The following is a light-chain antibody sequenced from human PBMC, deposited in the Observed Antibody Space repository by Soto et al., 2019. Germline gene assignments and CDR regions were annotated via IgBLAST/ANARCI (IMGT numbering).Light chain of an antibody. CDR3: SSSTTSTTRV. Sequence: QSALTQPASVAGSPGQSITLPCTGTSSDVGADNSVSWYQQHPGKAPKLIIYDVSTRPSGVSNRFSGSKSGNTASLTNSGLQAEDAADYYCSSSTTSTTRVFGTGTKLTVL. J-gene: IGLJ1*01. V-gene: IGLV2-14*03. CDR1: SSDVGADNS. CDR2: DVS.